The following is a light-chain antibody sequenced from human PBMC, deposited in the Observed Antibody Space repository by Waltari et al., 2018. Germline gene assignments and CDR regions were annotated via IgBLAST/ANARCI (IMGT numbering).Light chain of an antibody. CDR1: ILRVYY. CDR2: GKN. V-gene: IGLV3-19*01. CDR3: SSRDSSGDVV. Sequence: SSELTQDPAVSVALGQTVRITCQGDILRVYYPNWCQQKPGQAPLLVIYGKNNRPSRIPDRFSASTSRNTASLTITGAQAEDEAHYYCSSRDSSGDVVFGGGTKLTVL. J-gene: IGLJ2*01.